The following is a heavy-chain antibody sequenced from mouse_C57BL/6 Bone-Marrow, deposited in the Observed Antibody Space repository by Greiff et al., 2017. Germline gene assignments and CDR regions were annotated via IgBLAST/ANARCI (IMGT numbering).Heavy chain of an antibody. D-gene: IGHD2-3*01. V-gene: IGHV1-26*01. Sequence: EVQLQQSGPELVKPGASVKISCKASGYTFTDYYMNWVKQSHGKSLEWIGDINPNNGGTSYNQKFKGKATLTVDKSSSTAYMELRSLTSEYSAVYYCAREEDDDNYFDYWGQGTTLTVSS. J-gene: IGHJ2*01. CDR3: AREEDDDNYFDY. CDR2: INPNNGGT. CDR1: GYTFTDYY.